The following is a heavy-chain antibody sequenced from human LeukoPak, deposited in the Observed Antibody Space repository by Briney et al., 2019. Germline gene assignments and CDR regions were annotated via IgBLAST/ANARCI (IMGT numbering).Heavy chain of an antibody. CDR2: IKRDGNEI. V-gene: IGHV3-7*01. CDR1: GFNFNNNYW. J-gene: IGHJ4*02. CDR3: ARVSGDRPKYYFDC. Sequence: PGGSLRLSCAASGFNFNNNYWMSWVRQAPGKGLEWLANIKRDGNEIYYLDSVKGRFTISRDNAKNLLYLQMNSLRAEDTALYYCARVSGDRPKYYFDCWGQGTLVTVSS. D-gene: IGHD2-21*02.